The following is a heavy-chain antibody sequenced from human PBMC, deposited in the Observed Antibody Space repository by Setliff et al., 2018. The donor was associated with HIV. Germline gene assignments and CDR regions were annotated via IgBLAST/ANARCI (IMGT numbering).Heavy chain of an antibody. V-gene: IGHV3-23*01. CDR2: IGGSGT. Sequence: SLRLSCAGSGFILSEYTISWVRQAPGKGLEWVSAIGGSGTYYADSVKGRFTISRDKSKNTVYLQMNSLRVEDSALYYCARENNFDYWGQGTQVTVSS. CDR3: ARENNFDY. CDR1: GFILSEYT. J-gene: IGHJ4*02.